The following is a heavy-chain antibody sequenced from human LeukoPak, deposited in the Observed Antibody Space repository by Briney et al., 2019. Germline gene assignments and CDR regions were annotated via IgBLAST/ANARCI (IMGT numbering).Heavy chain of an antibody. J-gene: IGHJ4*02. D-gene: IGHD1-26*01. CDR3: ATLQWELWYYFDY. V-gene: IGHV3-21*01. CDR2: ISSSSSSI. CDR1: GFTFSSYS. Sequence: GGSLRLSCAASGFTFSSYSMNWVRQAPGKGLEWVSSISSSSSSIDYADSVKRRFTITRDNAKNSLYLQMNSLRAEDTAVYYCATLQWELWYYFDYWGQGTLVTVSS.